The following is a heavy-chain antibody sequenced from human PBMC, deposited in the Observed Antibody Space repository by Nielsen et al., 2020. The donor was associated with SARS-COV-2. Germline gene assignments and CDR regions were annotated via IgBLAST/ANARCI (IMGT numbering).Heavy chain of an antibody. CDR3: ARDLNSSGYYPSDAFDI. Sequence: ASVKVSCKASGYTFTSYYMHWVRQAPGQGLEWMGIINPSSGSTSYAQKFQGRVTMTRDTSTSTVYMELSSLRSEDTAVYYCARDLNSSGYYPSDAFDIWGQGTMVTVSS. CDR1: GYTFTSYY. V-gene: IGHV1-46*01. D-gene: IGHD3-22*01. CDR2: INPSSGST. J-gene: IGHJ3*02.